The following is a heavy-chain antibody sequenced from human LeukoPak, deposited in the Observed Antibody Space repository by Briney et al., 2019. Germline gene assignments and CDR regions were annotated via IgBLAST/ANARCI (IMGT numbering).Heavy chain of an antibody. Sequence: SVNVSCKASGGTFSNYAINWVRQAPGQGLEWMGGIIPIFGKANYAQKFQGRVTITADQSTRTAYMELSSLRSEDTAVYYCARMDQDDAFDIWGQGTMVTVSS. CDR1: GGTFSNYA. CDR3: ARMDQDDAFDI. V-gene: IGHV1-69*13. D-gene: IGHD2-2*01. CDR2: IIPIFGKA. J-gene: IGHJ3*02.